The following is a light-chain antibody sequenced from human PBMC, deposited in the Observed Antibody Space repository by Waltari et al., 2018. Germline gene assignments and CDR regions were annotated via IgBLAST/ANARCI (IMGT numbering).Light chain of an antibody. CDR3: QSYDSGLSASV. Sequence: QSVLTQPPSVSGAPGQRVTISCTGSSSNLGADYDVHWYQHLPGKVPKLLIYGNDARPSGVPVRFSASKSGTSAYLAISGLQPDDEAYYYCQSYDSGLSASVFGGGTKLTVL. CDR1: SSNLGADYD. J-gene: IGLJ3*02. V-gene: IGLV1-40*01. CDR2: GND.